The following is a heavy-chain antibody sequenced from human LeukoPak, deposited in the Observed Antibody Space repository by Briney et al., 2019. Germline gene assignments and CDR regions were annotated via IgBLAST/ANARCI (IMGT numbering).Heavy chain of an antibody. CDR1: GGSISSGGYY. CDR3: ARGEESYYDFWSGYYSGWFDP. J-gene: IGHJ5*02. Sequence: PSETLSLTCTVSGGSISSGGYYWSWIRQHPGKGLEWIGYIYYSGSTYYNPSLKSRVTISVDTSKNQFSLKLSSVTAADTAVYYCARGEESYYDFWSGYYSGWFDPWGQGTLVTVSS. D-gene: IGHD3-3*01. CDR2: IYYSGST. V-gene: IGHV4-31*03.